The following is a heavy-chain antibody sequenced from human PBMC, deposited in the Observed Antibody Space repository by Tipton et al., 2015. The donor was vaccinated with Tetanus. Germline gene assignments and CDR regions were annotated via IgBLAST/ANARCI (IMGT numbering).Heavy chain of an antibody. J-gene: IGHJ4*02. D-gene: IGHD2-21*02. CDR3: ARRGGDFELLYYFDY. CDR1: GGTFSSYA. Sequence: QLVQSGPEVKKPGSSVKVSCKASGGTFSSYAISWVRQAPGQGLEWMGGIIPAFGSANYAQKFQGRVTIPADESTRTAYMELSSRRSEDTAVYYGARRGGDFELLYYFDYWGQGALVTVSS. V-gene: IGHV1-69*01. CDR2: IIPAFGSA.